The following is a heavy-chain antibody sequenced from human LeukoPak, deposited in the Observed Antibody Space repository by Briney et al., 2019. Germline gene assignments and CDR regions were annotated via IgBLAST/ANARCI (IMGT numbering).Heavy chain of an antibody. V-gene: IGHV1-8*01. D-gene: IGHD5-12*01. CDR2: MNPNSGNT. CDR3: AGYQSYYFDY. J-gene: IGHJ4*02. CDR1: GYTFTSYD. Sequence: EASVKVSCKASGYTFTSYDINWVRQATGQGLEWMGWMNPNSGNTGYAQKFQGRVTITADESTSTAYMELSSLRSEDTAVYYCAGYQSYYFDYWGQGTLVTVSS.